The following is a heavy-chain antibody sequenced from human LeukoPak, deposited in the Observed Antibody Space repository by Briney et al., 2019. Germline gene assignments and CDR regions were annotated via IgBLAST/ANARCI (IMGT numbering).Heavy chain of an antibody. D-gene: IGHD2-15*01. CDR1: GFTFSSYS. CDR3: AREGCSGGSCYDY. V-gene: IGHV3-21*01. CDR2: ISSSSSYI. J-gene: IGHJ4*02. Sequence: GGSLRLSCAASGFTFSSYSMYWVRQAPGKGLEWVSSISSSSSYIYYADSVKGRFTISRDNAKNSLYLQMNSLRAEDTAVYYCAREGCSGGSCYDYWGQGTLVTVSS.